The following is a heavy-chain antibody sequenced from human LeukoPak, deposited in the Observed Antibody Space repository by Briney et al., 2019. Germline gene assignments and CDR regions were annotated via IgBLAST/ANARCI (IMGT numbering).Heavy chain of an antibody. D-gene: IGHD5-12*01. Sequence: GGSLRLSCAASGFTFSTYAMRWVRQAPGKGPEWVAVISYDGSNKYYADSVKGRFTISRDNSKNTLYLQMNSLRAEDTAVYYCASQLGGYDSVSGYWGQGTLVTVSS. CDR3: ASQLGGYDSVSGY. CDR1: GFTFSTYA. J-gene: IGHJ4*02. CDR2: ISYDGSNK. V-gene: IGHV3-30*04.